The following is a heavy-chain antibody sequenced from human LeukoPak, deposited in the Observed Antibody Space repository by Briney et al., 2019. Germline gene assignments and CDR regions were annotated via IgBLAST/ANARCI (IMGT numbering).Heavy chain of an antibody. D-gene: IGHD1-26*01. CDR2: IYYSGST. V-gene: IGHV4-39*01. CDR3: ARHSPVGIFYFDY. Sequence: PSETLSLTCTVSGGSISNSSSYWGWIRQLPGKGLEWIGSIYYSGSTYYNPSLKSRVTISVDTSKNQFSLKLSSVTAADTAVYYCARHSPVGIFYFDYWGQGTLVTVSS. J-gene: IGHJ4*02. CDR1: GGSISNSSSY.